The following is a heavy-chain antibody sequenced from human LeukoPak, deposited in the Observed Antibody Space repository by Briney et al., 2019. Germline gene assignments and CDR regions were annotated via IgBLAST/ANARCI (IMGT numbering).Heavy chain of an antibody. Sequence: PGGSLRLSCAASGFTFSSYAMHWVRQAPGKGLEWVAVISYDGSNKYYADSVKGRFTISRDNSKNTLYLQMNSLRAEDTAVYYCARASLETYSLATGTYAAAPDYWGQGTLVTVSS. CDR3: ARASLETYSLATGTYAAAPDY. CDR1: GFTFSSYA. J-gene: IGHJ4*02. V-gene: IGHV3-30*04. D-gene: IGHD3-16*01. CDR2: ISYDGSNK.